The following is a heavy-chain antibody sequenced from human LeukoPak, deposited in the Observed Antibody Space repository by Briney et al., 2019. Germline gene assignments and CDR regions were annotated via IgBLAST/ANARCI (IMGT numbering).Heavy chain of an antibody. CDR1: GGSFSGYY. CDR2: INHSGST. J-gene: IGHJ3*02. V-gene: IGHV4-34*01. CDR3: ASSLDGPNAFDI. D-gene: IGHD5-24*01. Sequence: SETLSPTCAVYGGSFSGYYWSWISQPPGKGLEWIGEINHSGSTNYNPSLKSRVTISVDTSKNQFSLKLSSVTAADTAVYYCASSLDGPNAFDIWGQGTMVTVSS.